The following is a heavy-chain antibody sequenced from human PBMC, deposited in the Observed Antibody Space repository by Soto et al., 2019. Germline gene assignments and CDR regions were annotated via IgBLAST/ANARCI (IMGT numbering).Heavy chain of an antibody. CDR1: GFTFSSYS. V-gene: IGHV3-23*01. J-gene: IGHJ3*02. Sequence: PGGSMRLSCVASGFTFSSYSMGWVRRAPGKGLEWVSDISGSGGSTSYAHSVKGPFTISRDTYRNTLHLQMNSVKADDTAVYYCAKCIHAYSNQYAFHIWGEGIVVTVSS. CDR2: ISGSGGST. D-gene: IGHD2-8*01. CDR3: AKCIHAYSNQYAFHI.